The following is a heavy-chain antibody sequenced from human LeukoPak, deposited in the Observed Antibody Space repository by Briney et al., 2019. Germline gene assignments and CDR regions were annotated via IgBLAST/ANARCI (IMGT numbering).Heavy chain of an antibody. CDR3: ARRYGYGSWFDP. D-gene: IGHD5-18*01. J-gene: IGHJ5*02. Sequence: SETLSLTCAVYGGSFSGYYWSWIRQPPGKGLEWIGEINHSGSTSYNPSLKSRVTISVDTSKNQFSLKLSSVTAADTAVYYCARRYGYGSWFDPWGQGTLVTVSS. V-gene: IGHV4-34*01. CDR2: INHSGST. CDR1: GGSFSGYY.